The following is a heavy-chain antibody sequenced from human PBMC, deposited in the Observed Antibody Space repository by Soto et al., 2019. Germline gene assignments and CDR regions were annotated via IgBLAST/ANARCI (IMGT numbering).Heavy chain of an antibody. CDR1: GYTFTGYY. D-gene: IGHD6-13*01. V-gene: IGHV1-2*02. CDR3: ARDRGAAGRNWFEP. CDR2: INPNSGGT. Sequence: ASVKVSCKASGYTFTGYYMHWVRQAPGQGLEWMGWINPNSGGTNYAQKFQGRVTMTRDTSISTAYMELSRLRSDDTAAYYCARDRGAAGRNWFEPWAQGTQVTVSS. J-gene: IGHJ5*02.